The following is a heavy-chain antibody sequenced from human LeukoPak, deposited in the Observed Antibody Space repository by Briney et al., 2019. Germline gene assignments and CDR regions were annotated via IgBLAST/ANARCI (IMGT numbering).Heavy chain of an antibody. CDR2: INHSGST. CDR1: GGSFSGYY. D-gene: IGHD2-2*01. Sequence: SETLSLTCAVYGGSFSGYYWSWIRQPPGKGLEWIGEINHSGSTNYNPSLKSRVTISVDTSKNQFSLKLSSVTAADTAVYYCARGSRSTPLAHGGQGTLVTVSS. J-gene: IGHJ4*02. V-gene: IGHV4-34*01. CDR3: ARGSRSTPLAH.